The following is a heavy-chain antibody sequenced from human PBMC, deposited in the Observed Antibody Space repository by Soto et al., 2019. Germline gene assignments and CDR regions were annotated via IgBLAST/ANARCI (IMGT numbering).Heavy chain of an antibody. V-gene: IGHV3-23*01. CDR2: ISGSGGST. CDR3: AKVGTSRFRYYYYGMDV. J-gene: IGHJ6*02. D-gene: IGHD1-1*01. CDR1: GFTFSSYA. Sequence: EVQLLESGGGLVQPGGSLRLSCAASGFTFSSYAMSWVRQAPGKGLEWVSAISGSGGSTYYADSVKGRFTISRDNSKNTLYLQMNSLRAEDTAVYYCAKVGTSRFRYYYYGMDVWGQGTTVTVSS.